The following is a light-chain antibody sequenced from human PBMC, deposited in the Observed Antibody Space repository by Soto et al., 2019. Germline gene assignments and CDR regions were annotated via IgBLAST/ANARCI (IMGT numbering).Light chain of an antibody. V-gene: IGKV3-20*01. Sequence: EIVLTQSPGTLSLSPGERATLSCRASQSVSSNYLAWYQHKPGQAPRLLIYGASSRATGIPDRFSGSGSGTCLTLSISRLEPEDFRVDYCQHYGSSQNTGGQGTKADNK. CDR2: GAS. J-gene: IGKJ2*01. CDR3: QHYGSSQNT. CDR1: QSVSSNY.